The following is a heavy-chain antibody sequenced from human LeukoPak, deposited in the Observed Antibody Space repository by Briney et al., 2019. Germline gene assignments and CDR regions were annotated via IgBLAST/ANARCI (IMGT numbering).Heavy chain of an antibody. V-gene: IGHV4-39*07. CDR1: GGSISSSSYY. CDR2: IYYSGST. Sequence: NPSETLSLTCTVSGGSISSSSYYWGWIRRPPGKGLEWIGSIYYSGSTFYNPSLKSRVTISVDTSKNRFSLKVRSVTAADTAVYYCARSYGDYVSPFDYWGQGTLVTVSS. J-gene: IGHJ4*02. CDR3: ARSYGDYVSPFDY. D-gene: IGHD4-17*01.